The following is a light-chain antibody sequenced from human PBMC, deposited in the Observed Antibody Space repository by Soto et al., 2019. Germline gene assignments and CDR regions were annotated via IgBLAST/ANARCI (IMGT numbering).Light chain of an antibody. CDR3: QQYGSSPPLA. V-gene: IGKV3-20*01. CDR1: QSVSSSY. J-gene: IGKJ4*01. Sequence: EIVLTQSPGTLSLSPGERDTLSCRASQSVSSSYLAWYQQKPGQAPRLLIYGASSRATGIPDRFGGSGSGTDFTLTISRLEPEDCAVYYCQQYGSSPPLAFGGGTKVEIK. CDR2: GAS.